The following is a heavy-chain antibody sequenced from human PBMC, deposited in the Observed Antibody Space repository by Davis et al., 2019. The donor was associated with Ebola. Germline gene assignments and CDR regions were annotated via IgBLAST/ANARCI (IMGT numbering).Heavy chain of an antibody. J-gene: IGHJ4*02. Sequence: AASVKVSCKASGGTFSSYAISWVRQAPGQGLEWMGGIIPIYGTANYAQKFQGRVTITADKSTSTAYMELRSLRSEDTAVYYCARDGCSGGSCYSGWGQGTLVTVSS. D-gene: IGHD2-15*01. V-gene: IGHV1-69*06. CDR2: IIPIYGTA. CDR3: ARDGCSGGSCYSG. CDR1: GGTFSSYA.